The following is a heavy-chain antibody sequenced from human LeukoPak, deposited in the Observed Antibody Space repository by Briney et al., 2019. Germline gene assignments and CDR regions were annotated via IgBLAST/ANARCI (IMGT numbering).Heavy chain of an antibody. V-gene: IGHV3-7*04. D-gene: IGHD5-12*01. Sequence: PGGSLRLSCAAPGFTFSSYWMSWVRQAPGKGLEWVANIKQDGSEKYYVDSVKGRFTISRDNAKNSLYLQMNSLRAEDTAVYYCARGGGYVVWGQGTLVTVSS. CDR3: ARGGGYVV. CDR1: GFTFSSYW. CDR2: IKQDGSEK. J-gene: IGHJ4*02.